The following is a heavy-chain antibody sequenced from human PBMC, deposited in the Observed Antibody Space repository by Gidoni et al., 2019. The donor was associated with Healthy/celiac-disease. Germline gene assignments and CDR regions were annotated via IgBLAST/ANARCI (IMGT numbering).Heavy chain of an antibody. CDR3: AKGGGIRYFDWLFLNYFDY. CDR2: ISGSGGST. D-gene: IGHD3-9*01. CDR1: GFTFSSYA. J-gene: IGHJ4*02. Sequence: EVQLVESGGGLVQPGGSLRLSCAASGFTFSSYALSWVRQAPGKGLEWVSAISGSGGSTYYADSVKGRFTISRDNSKNTLYLQMNSLRAEDTAVYYCAKGGGIRYFDWLFLNYFDYWGQGTLVTVSS. V-gene: IGHV3-23*04.